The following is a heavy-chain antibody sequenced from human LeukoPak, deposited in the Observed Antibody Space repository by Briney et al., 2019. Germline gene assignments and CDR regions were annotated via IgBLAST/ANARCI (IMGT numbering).Heavy chain of an antibody. CDR1: GGSISSYY. V-gene: IGHV4-59*12. CDR2: IYYSGST. J-gene: IGHJ5*02. Sequence: SETLSLTCTVSGGSISSYYWSWIRQPPGKGLEWIGYIYYSGSTNYNPSLKSRVSISVDTSKNQFSLKLSSVTAADTAVYYCARGPVVGATMIYRWFDPWGQGTLVTVSS. CDR3: ARGPVVGATMIYRWFDP. D-gene: IGHD1-26*01.